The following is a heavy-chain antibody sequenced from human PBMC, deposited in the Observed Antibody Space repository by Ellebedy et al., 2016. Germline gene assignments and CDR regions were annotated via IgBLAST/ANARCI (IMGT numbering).Heavy chain of an antibody. J-gene: IGHJ6*02. D-gene: IGHD3-22*01. CDR2: ISTSSSTI. Sequence: GESLKISCAVSGFTFSSQSMDWVRQAPGRGPEWVSFISTSSSTIYYADSVRGRFTISRDNAKNSLYLQMNSLRAEDTAVYYCARDTYYYDSGGYGMDVWGQGTTVTVSS. V-gene: IGHV3-48*01. CDR1: GFTFSSQS. CDR3: ARDTYYYDSGGYGMDV.